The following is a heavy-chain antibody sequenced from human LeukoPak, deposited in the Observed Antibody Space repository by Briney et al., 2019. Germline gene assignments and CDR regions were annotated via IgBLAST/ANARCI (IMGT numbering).Heavy chain of an antibody. Sequence: GGSLRLSCAASGFTFSSYAMSWVRQAPGKGLEWVSVIYSGGSTYYADSVKGRFTISRDNSKNTLYLQMNSLRAEDTAVYYCARPQSGYCSGRSYYDYWGQGTLVTVSS. CDR2: IYSGGST. J-gene: IGHJ4*02. CDR3: ARPQSGYCSGRSYYDY. CDR1: GFTFSSYA. D-gene: IGHD2-15*01. V-gene: IGHV3-53*01.